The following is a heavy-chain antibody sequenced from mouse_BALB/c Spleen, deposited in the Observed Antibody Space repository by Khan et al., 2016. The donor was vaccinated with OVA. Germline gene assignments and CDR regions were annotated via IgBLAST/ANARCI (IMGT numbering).Heavy chain of an antibody. D-gene: IGHD2-3*01. CDR3: ARPSYDPRDFEV. CDR1: GFNIKDTY. J-gene: IGHJ1*01. CDR2: IAPANGNT. V-gene: IGHV14-3*02. Sequence: VQLQQSGAELVKPGASVKLSCTASGFNIKDTYLHWVKQRPEQGLEWIGRIAPANGNTQYAPKFQGTATITSDTSSNTSYLQLNSLPSEDTAVEYGARPSYDPRDFEVWGAGTTVTVSS.